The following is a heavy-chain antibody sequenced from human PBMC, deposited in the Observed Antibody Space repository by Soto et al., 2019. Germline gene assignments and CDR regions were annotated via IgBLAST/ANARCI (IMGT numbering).Heavy chain of an antibody. CDR1: GYTFTSYA. CDR2: INAGNGNT. D-gene: IGHD1-20*01. J-gene: IGHJ4*02. Sequence: ASVKVSCKASGYTFTSYAMHWVRQAPGQRLEWVGWINAGNGNTKYSQKFQGRVTITRDTSASTAYMELSSLRSEDTAVYYCARVPYNWNYGDYWGQGTLVTVSS. CDR3: ARVPYNWNYGDY. V-gene: IGHV1-3*01.